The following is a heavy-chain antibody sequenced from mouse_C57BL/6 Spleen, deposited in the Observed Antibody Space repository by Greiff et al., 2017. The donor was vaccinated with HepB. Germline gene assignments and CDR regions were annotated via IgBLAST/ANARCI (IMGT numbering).Heavy chain of an antibody. CDR2: IYPGSGST. J-gene: IGHJ4*01. V-gene: IGHV1-55*01. D-gene: IGHD1-1*01. CDR1: GYTFTSYW. CDR3: ARRGVVDSSYAMDY. Sequence: QVQLQQPGTELVKPGASVKLSCKASGYTFTSYWMHWVKHRPGQGLEWIGDIYPGSGSTNYNETFKSKATRTVDTSSSTAYMQLSSLTSEDAAVYYGARRGVVDSSYAMDYWGQGTSVTVAS.